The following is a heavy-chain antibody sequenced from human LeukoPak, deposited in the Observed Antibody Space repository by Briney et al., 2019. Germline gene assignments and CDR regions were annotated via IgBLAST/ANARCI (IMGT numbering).Heavy chain of an antibody. J-gene: IGHJ5*02. CDR2: IYYSGST. V-gene: IGHV4-31*03. CDR1: GGSLSSGGYY. Sequence: SQTLSLTCTVSGGSLSSGGYYWSWIRQHPGKGLEWIGYIYYSGSTYYNPSLKSRVTISVDTSKNQFSLKLSSVTAADTAVYYCARGGIAAAGTGWFDPWGQGTLVTVSS. CDR3: ARGGIAAAGTGWFDP. D-gene: IGHD6-13*01.